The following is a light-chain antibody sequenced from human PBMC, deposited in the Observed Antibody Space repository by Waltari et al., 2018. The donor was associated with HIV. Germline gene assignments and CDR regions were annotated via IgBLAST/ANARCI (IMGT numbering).Light chain of an antibody. CDR1: NSDVGGYNY. CDR3: SSYTPTNTVI. V-gene: IGLV2-14*01. CDR2: EVT. Sequence: QSALTQPASVSGSPGQSITISCIGTNSDVGGYNYVSWYQQHPAKAPKLLIYEVTNWPAGIPNRFSGSKSGNTASLTISGLQAEDEADYYCSSYTPTNTVIFGGGTKLTVL. J-gene: IGLJ2*01.